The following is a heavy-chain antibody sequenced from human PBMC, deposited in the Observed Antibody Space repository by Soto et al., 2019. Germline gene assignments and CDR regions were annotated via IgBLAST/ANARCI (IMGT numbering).Heavy chain of an antibody. V-gene: IGHV3-23*01. CDR1: GFTFSSYA. CDR2: ISGSGGST. D-gene: IGHD3-10*01. Sequence: EVQLLESGGGLVQPGGSLRLSCAASGFTFSSYAMSWVRQAPGKGLEWVSAISGSGGSTYYADSVTCRFTISRNNSKNTLYLQMNSLRAEDTAVYYCAKGLRGAGVVTTVDSWGQGTLVTVSS. J-gene: IGHJ4*02. CDR3: AKGLRGAGVVTTVDS.